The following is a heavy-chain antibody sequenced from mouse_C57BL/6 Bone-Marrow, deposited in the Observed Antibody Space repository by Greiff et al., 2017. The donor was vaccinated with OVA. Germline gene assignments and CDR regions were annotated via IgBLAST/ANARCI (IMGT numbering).Heavy chain of an antibody. D-gene: IGHD2-4*01. Sequence: EVQGVESGGGLVKPGGSLKLSCAASGFTFSSYAMSWVRQTPEKRLEWVATISDGGSHTYYPDNVKGRFTISRDNAKNNLYLQMSHLKSEDTAMYYCARVYDYAFDYWGQGTTLTVSS. CDR1: GFTFSSYA. V-gene: IGHV5-4*01. CDR2: ISDGGSHT. CDR3: ARVYDYAFDY. J-gene: IGHJ2*01.